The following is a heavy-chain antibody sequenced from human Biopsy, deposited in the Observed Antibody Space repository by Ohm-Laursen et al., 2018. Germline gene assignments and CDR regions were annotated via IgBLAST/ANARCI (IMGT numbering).Heavy chain of an antibody. CDR1: GFSLNTRGMS. J-gene: IGHJ6*02. CDR3: ARIPILVVPAAIVYRHRRHLQGLDV. V-gene: IGHV2-70*16. Sequence: TQTLTLTFTLSGFSLNTRGMSVTWIRQPPGKALEWLARIDWDDAKFYNGSLKTRLTISKDTSENQVVLTLSDVDPVDTATYYCARIPILVVPAAIVYRHRRHLQGLDVWGQGTTVIVSS. D-gene: IGHD2-2*02. CDR2: IDWDDAK.